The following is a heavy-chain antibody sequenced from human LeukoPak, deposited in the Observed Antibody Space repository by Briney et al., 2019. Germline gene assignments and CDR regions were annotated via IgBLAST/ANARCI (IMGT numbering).Heavy chain of an antibody. D-gene: IGHD3-10*01. CDR2: INPNSGGT. CDR3: ARDRRRIRFGESHDY. CDR1: GYTFTGYY. Sequence: EASVKVSCKASGYTFTGYYMHWVRQAPGQGLEWMGWINPNSGGTNYAQKFQGRVTMTRDTSISTAFLELSRLRSDDTAVYYCARDRRRIRFGESHDYWGQGTLVTVSS. V-gene: IGHV1-2*02. J-gene: IGHJ4*02.